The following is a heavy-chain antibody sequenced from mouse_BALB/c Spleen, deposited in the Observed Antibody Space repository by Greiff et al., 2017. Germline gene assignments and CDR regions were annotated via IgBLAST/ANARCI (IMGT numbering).Heavy chain of an antibody. V-gene: IGHV1-7*01. CDR2: INPSTGYT. CDR1: GYTFTSYW. Sequence: VQLQQSGAELAKPGASVKMSCKASGYTFTSYWMHWVKQRPGQGLEWIGYINPSTGYTEYNQKFKEKATLTADKSSSTAYMQLSSLTSEDSAVYYCARRGVQRLYFDYWGQGTTLTVSS. J-gene: IGHJ2*01. CDR3: ARRGVQRLYFDY. D-gene: IGHD2-14*01.